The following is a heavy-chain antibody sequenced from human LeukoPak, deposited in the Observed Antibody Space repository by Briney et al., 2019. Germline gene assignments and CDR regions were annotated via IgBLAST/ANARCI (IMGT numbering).Heavy chain of an antibody. Sequence: GASVKVSCKASGYTFTGYYMHWVRQAPGQGLEWMGWINPNSGGTNYAQKFQGRVTMTRDTSISTAYMELSRLRSDDTAVYYCARGGLMITFGGVIVPVWYFDYWSQGTLVTVSS. D-gene: IGHD3-16*02. CDR2: INPNSGGT. V-gene: IGHV1-2*02. CDR3: ARGGLMITFGGVIVPVWYFDY. J-gene: IGHJ4*02. CDR1: GYTFTGYY.